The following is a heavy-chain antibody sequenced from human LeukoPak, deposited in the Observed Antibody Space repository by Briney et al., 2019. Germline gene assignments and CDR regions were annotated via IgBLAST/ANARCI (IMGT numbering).Heavy chain of an antibody. CDR3: ARNLRLGYCSGGSCYAGDDY. V-gene: IGHV3-48*04. D-gene: IGHD2-15*01. CDR1: GFTFSSYS. Sequence: QAGGSLRLSCAASGFTFSSYSMNWVRQAPGKGLEWVSYISGSSSIIYYADSVKGRFTISRDNAKNSLYLQMNSLRAEDTAVYYCARNLRLGYCSGGSCYAGDDYWGQGTLVTVSS. J-gene: IGHJ4*02. CDR2: ISGSSSII.